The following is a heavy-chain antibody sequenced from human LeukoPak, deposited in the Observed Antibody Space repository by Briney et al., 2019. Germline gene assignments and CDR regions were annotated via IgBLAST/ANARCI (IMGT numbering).Heavy chain of an antibody. Sequence: GGSLRLSCAASGFTFSGYWMSWVRQAPGKGLEWVANIKQDGSEKYYVDSVKGRFTISRDNAKNSLYLQMNSLRAEDTAVYFCARGYDFWYWGQGTLVTVSS. J-gene: IGHJ4*02. CDR2: IKQDGSEK. D-gene: IGHD3-3*01. CDR1: GFTFSGYW. V-gene: IGHV3-7*01. CDR3: ARGYDFWY.